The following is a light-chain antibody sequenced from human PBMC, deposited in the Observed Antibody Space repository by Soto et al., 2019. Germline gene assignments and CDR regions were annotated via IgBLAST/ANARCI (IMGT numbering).Light chain of an antibody. CDR1: QSVGTY. CDR3: QQRSNWPPWT. CDR2: DAS. Sequence: EVVLTQAPATLSLSPGERATLSCRASQSVGTYLAWYQQKPGQPPRLLIYDASNRATGIPARFSGSGSGTDFTLTIISREPEDSVVYYCQQRSNWPPWTFGPGTKVDF. V-gene: IGKV3-11*01. J-gene: IGKJ3*01.